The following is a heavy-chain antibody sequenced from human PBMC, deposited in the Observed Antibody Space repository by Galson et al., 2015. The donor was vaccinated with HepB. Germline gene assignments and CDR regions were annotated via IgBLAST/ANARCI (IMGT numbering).Heavy chain of an antibody. CDR1: GFTFSNAW. D-gene: IGHD3-10*01. CDR2: IKSKTDGGTT. Sequence: SLRLSCAASGFTFSNAWMNWVRQAPGKGLEWVGRIKSKTDGGTTDYAAPVKGRFTISRDDSKNTLYLQMNSLRAEDTAVYYCARHNEGFAEFRFDYWGQGNLVTVSS. V-gene: IGHV3-15*07. CDR3: ARHNEGFAEFRFDY. J-gene: IGHJ4*02.